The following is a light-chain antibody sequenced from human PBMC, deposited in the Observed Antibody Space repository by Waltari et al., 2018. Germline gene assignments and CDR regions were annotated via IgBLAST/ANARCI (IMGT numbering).Light chain of an antibody. CDR1: QSISSY. V-gene: IGKV1-39*01. CDR2: AAS. CDR3: QQSYSTPWT. J-gene: IGKJ1*01. Sequence: DIQMTQSPSSLSASVGDRVTIPCRASQSISSYLNWYQQKPGKAPKVLISAASSLQSGVPSRFSGSGSGTDFTLTIRSLQPEDFATYYCQQSYSTPWTFGQGTKVEIK.